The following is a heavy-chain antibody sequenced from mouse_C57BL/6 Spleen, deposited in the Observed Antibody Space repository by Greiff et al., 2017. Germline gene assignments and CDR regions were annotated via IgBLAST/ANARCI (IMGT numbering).Heavy chain of an antibody. V-gene: IGHV5-17*01. Sequence: EVKLMEPGGGFVKPGASLKLSCEASGFTFSDYGMHWFSQAPEKGLEWVAYISSGSSIIYYADTVKGRFTIARDNAKNTLFLQMTSLRSEDTAMYYCANDGYYVGAMDYWGQGTSVTVSS. CDR1: GFTFSDYG. J-gene: IGHJ4*01. CDR3: ANDGYYVGAMDY. D-gene: IGHD2-3*01. CDR2: ISSGSSII.